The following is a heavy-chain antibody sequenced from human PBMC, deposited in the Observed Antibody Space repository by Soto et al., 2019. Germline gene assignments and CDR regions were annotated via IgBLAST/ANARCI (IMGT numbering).Heavy chain of an antibody. CDR3: ARARDASNYYFDY. Sequence: QVQLQESGPGLVKPSETLSLTCTVSGGSVSSGSYYWSWIRQPPGKGLEWIGHIFYSGSTNYNPSLKSRVTISADTSKNQFSLKLTSVTAADTAVYYCARARDASNYYFDYWGQGTLVTVSS. CDR2: IFYSGST. CDR1: GGSVSSGSYY. D-gene: IGHD1-1*01. J-gene: IGHJ4*02. V-gene: IGHV4-61*01.